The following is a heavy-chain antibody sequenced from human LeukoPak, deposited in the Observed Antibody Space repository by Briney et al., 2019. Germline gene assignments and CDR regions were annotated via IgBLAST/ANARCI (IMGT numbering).Heavy chain of an antibody. Sequence: PGRSLRLSCAAPGFTFSSYGMHWVRQAPGKGLEWVAVISYDGSNQYYADSLKGRFTISRDNSKNTLYLQMISLRAEDTAVYYCARRGGSGYDWADGFDIWGQGTRVTVSS. D-gene: IGHD5-12*01. CDR3: ARRGGSGYDWADGFDI. J-gene: IGHJ3*02. CDR1: GFTFSSYG. V-gene: IGHV3-30*06. CDR2: ISYDGSNQ.